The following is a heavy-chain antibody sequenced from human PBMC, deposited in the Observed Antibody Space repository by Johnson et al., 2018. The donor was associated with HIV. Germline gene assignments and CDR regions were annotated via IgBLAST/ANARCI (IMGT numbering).Heavy chain of an antibody. J-gene: IGHJ3*02. D-gene: IGHD3-22*01. CDR3: AKAYSAVVGDAFDI. CDR1: GFTSSNYA. CDR2: IWYDGSSK. V-gene: IGHV3-33*06. Sequence: QVQLVESGGGVVQPGRSLRLSCAASGFTSSNYAMHWVRQPPGKGLEWVAIIWYDGSSKYYADSVKGRFTISRDNSKNTLYLQMNSLRAEDTAVYYCAKAYSAVVGDAFDIWGQGTMVTVSS.